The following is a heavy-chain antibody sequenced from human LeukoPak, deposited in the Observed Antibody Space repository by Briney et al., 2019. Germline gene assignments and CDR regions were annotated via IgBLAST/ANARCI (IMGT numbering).Heavy chain of an antibody. J-gene: IGHJ4*02. CDR2: IRYDGTNK. CDR1: GFTFSSNS. V-gene: IGHV3-30*02. CDR3: ARGIAAAGPFDY. D-gene: IGHD6-13*01. Sequence: GGSLRLSCTVSGFTFSSNSMSWVRQAPGKGLEWVTYIRYDGTNKYYADSVKGRFTISRDNAKNSLYLQMNSLRAEDTAVYYCARGIAAAGPFDYWGQGTLVTVSS.